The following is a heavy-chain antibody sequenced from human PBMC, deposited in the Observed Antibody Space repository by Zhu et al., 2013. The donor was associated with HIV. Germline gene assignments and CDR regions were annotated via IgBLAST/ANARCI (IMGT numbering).Heavy chain of an antibody. CDR2: INPNSGGT. J-gene: IGHJ6*02. Sequence: QVQLVQSGAEVKKPGASVKVSCKASGYTFTGYYMHWVRQAPGQGLEWMGWINPNSGGTNYAQKFQGWVTMTRDTSISTAYMELSRLRSDDTAVYYCARGTVVPAAIGNYYYGMDVWGQGTTVTVSS. D-gene: IGHD2-2*02. V-gene: IGHV1-2*04. CDR1: GYTFTGYY. CDR3: ARGTVVPAAIGNYYYGMDV.